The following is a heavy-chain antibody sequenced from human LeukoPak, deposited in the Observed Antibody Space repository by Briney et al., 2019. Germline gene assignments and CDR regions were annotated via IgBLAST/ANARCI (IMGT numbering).Heavy chain of an antibody. CDR1: GGYFSGYY. Sequence: KPSETLSLTCAVYGGYFSGYYWSWIRQPPGKGLEWIGEINHSGSTNYNPSLKSRVTISVDTSKNQFSLKLSSVTAADTAVYYYARGVGMGSTSWYLIWFDPWGQGTLVTVSS. CDR3: ARGVGMGSTSWYLIWFDP. CDR2: INHSGST. D-gene: IGHD2-2*01. V-gene: IGHV4-34*01. J-gene: IGHJ5*02.